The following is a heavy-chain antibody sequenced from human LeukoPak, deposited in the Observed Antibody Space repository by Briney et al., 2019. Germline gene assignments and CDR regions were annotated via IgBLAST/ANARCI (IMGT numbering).Heavy chain of an antibody. CDR2: VNSDESST. D-gene: IGHD2-21*01. CDR1: GFTFSSRW. J-gene: IGHJ3*02. V-gene: IGHV3-74*01. CDR3: ASDDSYAFDI. Sequence: GGSLRLSCAASGFTFSSRWMHWVLQAPGKGLLWVSHVNSDESSTNYADSVKGRFTISRDNTKNTLYLQMNSLRAEDTAVYYCASDDSYAFDIWGQGTMVTVSS.